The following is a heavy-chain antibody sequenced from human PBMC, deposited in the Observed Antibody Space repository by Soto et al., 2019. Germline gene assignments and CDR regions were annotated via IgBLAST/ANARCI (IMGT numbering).Heavy chain of an antibody. V-gene: IGHV4-39*01. CDR2: TYYSGNT. J-gene: IGHJ5*02. CDR1: GGSISSGTYC. D-gene: IGHD2-15*01. Sequence: SETLSLTCTVSGGSISSGTYCWSWIRQPPGKALEWIGNTYYSGNTYYNPSLKSRVTISVDTSKNQFSLKLSSVTAADTAVYYCARQWYCSGGSCYRGVRWFDPWGQGTLVTVSS. CDR3: ARQWYCSGGSCYRGVRWFDP.